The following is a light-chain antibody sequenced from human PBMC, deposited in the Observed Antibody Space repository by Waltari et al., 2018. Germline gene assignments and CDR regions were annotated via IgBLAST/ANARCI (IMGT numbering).Light chain of an antibody. V-gene: IGKV1-9*01. CDR1: QGISSY. CDR2: AAS. Sequence: DIQLTQSPSFLSASVGDSVTITCRASQGISSYLAWYQQKPGKAPKLLIYAASTLQSGVPSRFSGGGSGTKFTLTISSLQPEDFAIFYCQQLNSYPYTFGQGTKLEIK. CDR3: QQLNSYPYT. J-gene: IGKJ2*01.